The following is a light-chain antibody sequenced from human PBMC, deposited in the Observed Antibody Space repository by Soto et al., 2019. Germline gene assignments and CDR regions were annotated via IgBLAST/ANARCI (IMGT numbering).Light chain of an antibody. J-gene: IGLJ1*01. CDR1: SSNIGGNS. Sequence: QSVLTKPPSVSAAPGQKVTISCSGCSSNIGGNSVSWYQQLPGTAPKLLIYDDNKRPSGIPDRFSGSKSGTSATLGITGFQTGDEADYYCGSWDSSPSAYVFGTGTKVTVL. V-gene: IGLV1-51*01. CDR2: DDN. CDR3: GSWDSSPSAYV.